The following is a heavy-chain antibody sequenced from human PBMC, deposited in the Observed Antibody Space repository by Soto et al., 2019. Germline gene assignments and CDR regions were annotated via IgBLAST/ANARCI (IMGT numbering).Heavy chain of an antibody. J-gene: IGHJ5*02. D-gene: IGHD3-3*02. CDR1: GGSISSSSYY. Sequence: SETLSLTCTVSGGSISSSSYYWGWIRQPPGKGLEWIGSIYYSGSTYYNPSLKSRVTISVDTSKNQFSLKLSSVTAADTAVYYCASPKTAFYNCSDPGGKGPLVPSPQ. CDR2: IYYSGST. V-gene: IGHV4-39*01. CDR3: ASPKTAFYNCSDP.